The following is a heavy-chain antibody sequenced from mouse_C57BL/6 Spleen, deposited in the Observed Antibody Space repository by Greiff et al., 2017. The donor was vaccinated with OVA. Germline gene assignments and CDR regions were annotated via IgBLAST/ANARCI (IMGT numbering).Heavy chain of an antibody. CDR3: ARRGSGYYFDY. D-gene: IGHD3-2*02. J-gene: IGHJ2*01. V-gene: IGHV1-69*01. CDR1: GYTFTSYW. Sequence: QVQLQQPGAELVMPGASVKLSCKASGYTFTSYWMHWVKQRPGQGLEWIGEIDPSDSYTNYNQKFKGKSTLTVDKSSSTAYMQLSSLTSEDSAVYNCARRGSGYYFDYWGQGTTLTVSS. CDR2: IDPSDSYT.